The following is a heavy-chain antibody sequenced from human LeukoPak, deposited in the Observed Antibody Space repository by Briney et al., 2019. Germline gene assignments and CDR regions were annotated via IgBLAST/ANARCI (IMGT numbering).Heavy chain of an antibody. CDR1: GGSISSSSYY. Sequence: SETLSLTCTVSGGSISSSSYYWGWIRQPPGKGLEWIGSIYYSGSTYYNPSLKSRVTISVDTSKNQFSLKPSSVTAADTAVYYCARTAYYYDSSGYYPLDYWGQGTLVTVSS. V-gene: IGHV4-39*01. J-gene: IGHJ4*02. D-gene: IGHD3-22*01. CDR2: IYYSGST. CDR3: ARTAYYYDSSGYYPLDY.